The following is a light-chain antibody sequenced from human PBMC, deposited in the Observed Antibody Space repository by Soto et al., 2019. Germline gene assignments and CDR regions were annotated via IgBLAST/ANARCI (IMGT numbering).Light chain of an antibody. CDR2: EVS. CDR3: SSYRSSNTWV. V-gene: IGLV2-14*01. CDR1: SSDVGGYNY. J-gene: IGLJ3*02. Sequence: QSALTQPASVSGSPGQSITISCTGTSSDVGGYNYVTWYQQHPGKAPKLMIYEVSNRPSGVSNRFSGSKSVNTASLTISGLQAEDEADYYCSSYRSSNTWVFGGGTKLTVL.